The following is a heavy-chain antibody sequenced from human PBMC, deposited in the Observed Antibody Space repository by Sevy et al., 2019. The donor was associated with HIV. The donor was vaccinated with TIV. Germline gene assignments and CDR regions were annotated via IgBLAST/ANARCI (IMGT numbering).Heavy chain of an antibody. CDR2: INHSGST. Sequence: SETLSLTCAVYGGSFSGYYWSWIRQPPGKGLEWIGEINHSGSTNYNPSLKSRVTISVDTSKNQFSLKLSSVTAADTAVYYCARAGDCSGGNCPNNWFDPWGQGTLVTVSS. D-gene: IGHD2-15*01. V-gene: IGHV4-34*01. CDR3: ARAGDCSGGNCPNNWFDP. CDR1: GGSFSGYY. J-gene: IGHJ5*02.